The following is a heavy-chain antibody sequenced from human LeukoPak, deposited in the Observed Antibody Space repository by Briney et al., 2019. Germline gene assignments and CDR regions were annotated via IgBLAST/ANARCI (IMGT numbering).Heavy chain of an antibody. J-gene: IGHJ4*02. CDR1: GYTFTGYY. D-gene: IGHD3-22*01. Sequence: ASVKVSCKASGYTFTGYYMHWVRQAPAQGLEWMGWINPNSGGTNYAQKFQGRVTMTRDTSISTAYMELSRLRSDDTAVYYCASDNYYDSSGYYDYWGQGTLVTVSS. V-gene: IGHV1-2*02. CDR2: INPNSGGT. CDR3: ASDNYYDSSGYYDY.